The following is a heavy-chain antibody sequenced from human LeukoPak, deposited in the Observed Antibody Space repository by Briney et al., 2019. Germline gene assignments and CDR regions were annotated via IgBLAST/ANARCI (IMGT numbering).Heavy chain of an antibody. D-gene: IGHD3-3*01. Sequence: SETLSLTCIVSGDSISSGYYWSWIRQLPGKGLEWIGYNYYGGSTFYSPSLKSRVTISVDTSKNQFSLKLSSVTAADTAVYYCARDTIFGGFDYWGPGTLVTVSS. CDR1: GDSISSGYY. CDR3: ARDTIFGGFDY. J-gene: IGHJ4*02. CDR2: NYYGGST. V-gene: IGHV4-31*03.